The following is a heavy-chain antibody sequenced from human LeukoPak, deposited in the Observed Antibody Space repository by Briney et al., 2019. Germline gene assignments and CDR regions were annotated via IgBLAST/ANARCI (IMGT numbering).Heavy chain of an antibody. CDR2: IYYSGST. CDR3: AREWPRSVIDY. CDR1: GGSISSYY. J-gene: IGHJ4*02. Sequence: SETLALTCTVWGGSISSYYWSWIRQPPGKGLEGIGYIYYSGSTNYNPSLKSRVTISVDTSKNQFSLKLSSVPAADTAVYYCAREWPRSVIDYWGQGTLVTVSS. V-gene: IGHV4-59*01. D-gene: IGHD4-11*01.